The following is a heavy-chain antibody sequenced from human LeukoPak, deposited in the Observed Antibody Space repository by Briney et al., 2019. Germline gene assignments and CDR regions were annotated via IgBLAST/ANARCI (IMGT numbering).Heavy chain of an antibody. Sequence: ASVKVSCKASGYTFASYGISWVRQAPGRGLEWMGWISAYNGNTNYAQKLQGRVTMTTDTSTSTAYMELRSLRSDDTAVYYCASSGYFDWLLSLDYWGQGTLVTVSS. D-gene: IGHD3-9*01. J-gene: IGHJ4*02. CDR2: ISAYNGNT. CDR3: ASSGYFDWLLSLDY. CDR1: GYTFASYG. V-gene: IGHV1-18*04.